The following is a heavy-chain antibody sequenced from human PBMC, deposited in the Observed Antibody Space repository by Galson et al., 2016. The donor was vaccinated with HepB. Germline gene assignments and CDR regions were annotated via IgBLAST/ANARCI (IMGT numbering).Heavy chain of an antibody. D-gene: IGHD4-23*01. J-gene: IGHJ4*02. V-gene: IGHV3-53*01. CDR2: IYGGRRT. CDR3: VGYGGNSV. Sequence: SLRLSCAVAGLSVSALHAAWFRQTPGKGLQCASVIYGGRRTYYSASVRGRFRVSRDNSNNIVYLHMNSLRVDDTAVYYGVGYGGNSVWGRGTLVTVAS. CDR1: GLSVSALH.